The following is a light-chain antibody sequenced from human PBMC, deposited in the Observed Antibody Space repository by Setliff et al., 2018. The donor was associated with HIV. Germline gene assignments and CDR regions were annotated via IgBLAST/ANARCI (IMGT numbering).Light chain of an antibody. CDR2: DVT. Sequence: QSALTQPRSVSGSPGQSVTIPCTGTSSDVGSYNYVTWYQQHPGKVPKLMIYDVTRRPSGVPDRFSGSRSGNTASLTISVLQAEDEADYYCSSFAGRLHVFGTGTKVTVL. CDR1: SSDVGSYNY. V-gene: IGLV2-11*01. J-gene: IGLJ1*01. CDR3: SSFAGRLHV.